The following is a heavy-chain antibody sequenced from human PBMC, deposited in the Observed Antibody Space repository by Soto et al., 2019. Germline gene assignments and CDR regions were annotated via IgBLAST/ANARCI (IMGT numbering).Heavy chain of an antibody. CDR3: ARALRYSSGLIREFDS. Sequence: QVQLVQSGAEVKKPGASVKVSCKASGYTFTSYGISWVRQAPGQGLEWMGWISAYNGNTNYAQKLQGRVTMTTDTSTSTDYMELRSLRSDDTALYYCARALRYSSGLIREFDSWGQGTLVTVSS. CDR1: GYTFTSYG. J-gene: IGHJ4*02. D-gene: IGHD6-19*01. V-gene: IGHV1-18*01. CDR2: ISAYNGNT.